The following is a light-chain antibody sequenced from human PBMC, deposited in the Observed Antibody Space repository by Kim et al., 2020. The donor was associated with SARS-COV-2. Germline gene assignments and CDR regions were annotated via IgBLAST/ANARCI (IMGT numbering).Light chain of an antibody. CDR1: HSVSSN. CDR2: GAS. V-gene: IGKV3-15*01. CDR3: QQYNDWPPYT. J-gene: IGKJ2*01. Sequence: EIVMTQSPATLSVSPGERATLSCRASHSVSSNLAWYQRKPGQAPRLLIYGASTRATGIPARFSGSGSGTDFTLTISSLQSEDFAVYYCQQYNDWPPYTFGQGTKLEI.